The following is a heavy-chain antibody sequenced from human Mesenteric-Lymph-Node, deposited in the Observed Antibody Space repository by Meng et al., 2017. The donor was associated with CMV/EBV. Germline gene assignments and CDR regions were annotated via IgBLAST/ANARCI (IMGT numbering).Heavy chain of an antibody. CDR2: IIPIFGTA. Sequence: SVKVSCKASGGTFSSYAISWVRQAPGQGLEWMGGIIPIFGTANYAQKFQGRVTITTDESTSTAYMGLSSLRSEDTAVYYCARDSNVLRFLEWSDYYYGMDVWGQGTTVTVSS. CDR3: ARDSNVLRFLEWSDYYYGMDV. D-gene: IGHD3-3*01. V-gene: IGHV1-69*05. CDR1: GGTFSSYA. J-gene: IGHJ6*02.